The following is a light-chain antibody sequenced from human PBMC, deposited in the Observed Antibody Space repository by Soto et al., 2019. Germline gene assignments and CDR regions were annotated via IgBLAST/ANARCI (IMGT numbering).Light chain of an antibody. Sequence: SVLTQPASVSGSPGQSITISCTGTSGDIGSYNRVSWYQQHPGKAPKLIIYEVTDRPSGVSNRFSGSKSGNTASLTISGLQAEDEAEYYCRSYTNIHRRTCVFGNGTKVTV. CDR1: SGDIGSYNR. V-gene: IGLV2-14*01. CDR3: RSYTNIHRRTCV. J-gene: IGLJ1*01. CDR2: EVT.